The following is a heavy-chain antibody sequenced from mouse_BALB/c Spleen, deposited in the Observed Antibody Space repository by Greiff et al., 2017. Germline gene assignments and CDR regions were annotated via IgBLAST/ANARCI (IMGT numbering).Heavy chain of an antibody. V-gene: IGHV5-9-4*01. CDR2: ISSGGSYT. CDR3: AREGDYYAMDD. Sequence: DVKLVESGGGLVKPGGSLKLSCAASGFTFSSYAMSWVRQSPEKRLEWVAEISSGGSYTYYPDTVTGRFTISRDNAKNTLYLEMSSLRSEDTAMYYCAREGDYYAMDDWGQGTSVTVSS. CDR1: GFTFSSYA. J-gene: IGHJ4*01.